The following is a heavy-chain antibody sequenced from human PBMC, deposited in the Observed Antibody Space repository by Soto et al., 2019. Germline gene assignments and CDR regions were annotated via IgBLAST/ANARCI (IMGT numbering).Heavy chain of an antibody. J-gene: IGHJ5*02. V-gene: IGHV4-4*07. CDR1: GASISSYF. CDR2: ISTSGTT. Sequence: TLSLTCTVSGASISSYFWTWIRQPAGKGLDWIGRISTSGTTNYNPSLKSRVTMSVDTSRNHFSLNLSSVTAADTAVYYCAREAGPDRWFDPWGQGTLVTVSS. D-gene: IGHD6-19*01. CDR3: AREAGPDRWFDP.